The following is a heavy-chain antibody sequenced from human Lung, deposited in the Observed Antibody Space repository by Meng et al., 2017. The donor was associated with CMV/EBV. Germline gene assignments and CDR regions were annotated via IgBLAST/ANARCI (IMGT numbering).Heavy chain of an antibody. Sequence: GEXXTISCAASGFTVSSNYMSWVRQAPGKGLEWVSIIYGAGTTKYADSVKGRFTFSRDNSKNNLYLQMNSLRAEDTAVYYCARVGRVTMYCFDDWGQGPLVTVSS. CDR2: IYGAGTT. CDR3: ARVGRVTMYCFDD. D-gene: IGHD5-18*01. V-gene: IGHV3-66*02. CDR1: GFTVSSNY. J-gene: IGHJ4*02.